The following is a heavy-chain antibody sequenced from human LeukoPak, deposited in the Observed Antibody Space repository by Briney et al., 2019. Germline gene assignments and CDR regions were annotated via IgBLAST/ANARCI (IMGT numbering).Heavy chain of an antibody. Sequence: SETLPLTCNVSGYSMTSGYYWGWIRQPPGKGLEWIGSLYHTGATFYNPSLKSRLTISVDTSRNQFSLKLTSVTAADTAVYYCVRDRGSATRALDYWGQGMLVTASS. J-gene: IGHJ4*02. D-gene: IGHD3-10*01. CDR3: VRDRGSATRALDY. CDR1: GYSMTSGYY. V-gene: IGHV4-38-2*02. CDR2: LYHTGAT.